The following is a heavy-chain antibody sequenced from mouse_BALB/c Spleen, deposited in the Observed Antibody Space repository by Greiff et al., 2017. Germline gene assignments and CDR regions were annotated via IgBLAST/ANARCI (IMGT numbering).Heavy chain of an antibody. CDR3: ARKGGDGYYFDY. D-gene: IGHD2-3*01. CDR2: ISNLAYSI. CDR1: GFTFSDYG. Sequence: EVKLQESGGGLVQPGGSRKLSCAASGFTFSDYGMAWVRQAPGKGPEWVAFISNLAYSIYYADTVTGRFTISRENAKNTLYLEMSSLRSEDTAMYYCARKGGDGYYFDYWGQGTTLTVSS. V-gene: IGHV5-15*02. J-gene: IGHJ2*01.